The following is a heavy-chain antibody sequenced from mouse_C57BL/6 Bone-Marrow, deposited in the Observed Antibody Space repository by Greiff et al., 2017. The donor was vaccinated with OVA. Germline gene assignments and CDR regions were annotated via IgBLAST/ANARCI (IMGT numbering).Heavy chain of an antibody. V-gene: IGHV5-4*01. CDR2: ISDGGSYT. D-gene: IGHD2-1*01. Sequence: DVQLVESGGGLVKPGGSLKLSCAASGFTFSSYAMSWVRQTPEKRLEWVATISDGGSYTYYPDNVKGRFTISRDNAKNNLYLQMSHLKSEDTAMYYCARDYYGHAMDYWGQGTSVTVSS. J-gene: IGHJ4*01. CDR1: GFTFSSYA. CDR3: ARDYYGHAMDY.